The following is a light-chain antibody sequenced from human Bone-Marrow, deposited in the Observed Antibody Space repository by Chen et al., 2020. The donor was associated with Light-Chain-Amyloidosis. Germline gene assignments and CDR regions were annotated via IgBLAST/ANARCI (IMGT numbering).Light chain of an antibody. V-gene: IGLV3-21*02. CDR1: NIGSTS. CDR2: DDS. J-gene: IGLJ3*02. CDR3: QVWDRSSDRPV. Sequence: YVLPQPSSVSVSPGPTATIACGGNNIGSTSVHWYQQTPGQAPLLVVYDDSDRPSGIPERLSGSNSGNTATLTISRVEAGDEADYYCQVWDRSSDRPVFGGGTKLTVL.